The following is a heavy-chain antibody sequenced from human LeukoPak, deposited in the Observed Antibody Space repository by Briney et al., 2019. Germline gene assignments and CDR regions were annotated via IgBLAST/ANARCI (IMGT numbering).Heavy chain of an antibody. CDR3: ASSSWPSSPFDY. J-gene: IGHJ4*02. Sequence: ASVKVSCKVSGYTLTELSMHWVRQAPGKGLEWMGGFDPEDGETIYAQKFQGRVTMTEDTSTDTAYMELSSLRSDDTAVYYCASSSWPSSPFDYWGQGTLVTVSS. D-gene: IGHD6-13*01. CDR1: GYTLTELS. CDR2: FDPEDGET. V-gene: IGHV1-24*01.